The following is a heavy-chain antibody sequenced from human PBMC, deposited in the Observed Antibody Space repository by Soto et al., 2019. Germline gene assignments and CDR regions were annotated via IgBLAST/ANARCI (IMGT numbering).Heavy chain of an antibody. D-gene: IGHD6-6*01. CDR3: AKGSSSVYYYYYGMDV. Sequence: QVQLVESGGGVVQPGRSLRLSCAASGFTFRSYGMHWVRQAPGKGLEWVAVMSSDGSNRYYADSVKVRFTISRDNSKNTLYLQMNSLRTEVTYMDYCAKGSSSVYYYYYGMDVWGQGTTVTVSS. CDR1: GFTFRSYG. CDR2: MSSDGSNR. J-gene: IGHJ6*02. V-gene: IGHV3-30*18.